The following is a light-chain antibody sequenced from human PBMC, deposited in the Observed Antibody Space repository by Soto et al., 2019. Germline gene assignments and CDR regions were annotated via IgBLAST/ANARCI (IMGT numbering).Light chain of an antibody. J-gene: IGKJ4*01. Sequence: EIVLTQSPATRSVSPGARATLSCRASQSVNHYLAWYQQKPGQAPMILMYDTSNRSTGITARFSGNGSGTDFSLTIGSLESEDSAFYYWQQRSTWPLTFGGRTKVEI. CDR3: QQRSTWPLT. V-gene: IGKV3-11*01. CDR1: QSVNHY. CDR2: DTS.